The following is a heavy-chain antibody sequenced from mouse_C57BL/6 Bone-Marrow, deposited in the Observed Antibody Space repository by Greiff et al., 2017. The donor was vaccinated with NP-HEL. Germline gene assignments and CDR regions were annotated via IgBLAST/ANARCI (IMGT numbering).Heavy chain of an antibody. J-gene: IGHJ1*03. CDR1: GYTFTDYY. D-gene: IGHD1-1*01. V-gene: IGHV1-19*01. CDR2: INPYNGGT. CDR3: ADGSSLYWYFDV. Sequence: EVQLQQSGPVLVKPGASVKMSCKASGYTFTDYYMNWVKQSHGKSLEWIGVINPYNGGTSYNQKFKGKATLTVDKSSSTAYMELNSLTSEDSAVYYCADGSSLYWYFDVWGTGTTVTVSS.